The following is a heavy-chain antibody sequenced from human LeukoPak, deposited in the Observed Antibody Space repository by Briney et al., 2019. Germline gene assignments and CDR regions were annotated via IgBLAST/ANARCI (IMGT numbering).Heavy chain of an antibody. D-gene: IGHD3-10*01. J-gene: IGHJ6*03. CDR3: ARPNGSGSYLKSYYYYMDV. Sequence: GASVKVSCKASGGTFSSYAISWVRQAPGQGLEWMGGIIPIFGTANYAQKFQGRVTITADESTSTAYMELSSLRSEDTAVYYCARPNGSGSYLKSYYYYMDVWGKGTTVTVSS. CDR1: GGTFSSYA. CDR2: IIPIFGTA. V-gene: IGHV1-69*13.